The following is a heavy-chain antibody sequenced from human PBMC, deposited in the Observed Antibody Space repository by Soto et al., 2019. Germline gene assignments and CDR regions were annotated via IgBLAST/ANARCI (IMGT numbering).Heavy chain of an antibody. Sequence: SETLSLTCTVSGGSINSSSYSWGWIRQTQGKGLEWNGSIYYSGSTYYNPSLKIRVTISVDTSKNQFSLKLSSVTAADTAVYYCARASSMVRGVITTPPNAFDIWGQGTMVT. CDR3: ARASSMVRGVITTPPNAFDI. CDR1: GGSINSSSYS. V-gene: IGHV4-39*01. J-gene: IGHJ3*02. CDR2: IYYSGST. D-gene: IGHD3-10*01.